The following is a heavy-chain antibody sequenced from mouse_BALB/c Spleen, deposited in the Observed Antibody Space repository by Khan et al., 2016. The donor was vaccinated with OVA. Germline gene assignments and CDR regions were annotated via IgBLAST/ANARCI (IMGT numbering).Heavy chain of an antibody. CDR2: INTHSGVP. CDR1: GYTFTTAG. V-gene: IGHV9-4*02. D-gene: IGHD2-12*01. CDR3: TRGGAAYYRASRGAIEY. J-gene: IGHJ4*01. Sequence: QIQLVQSGPELKKPGETVRISCKASGYTFTTAGIQWVQKMPGKGLKWIGWINTHSGVPKYEEDFKGRFAFSLEISVNTAYLQITNLNNEDTATXFCTRGGAAYYRASRGAIEYWGQGTSVTVSS.